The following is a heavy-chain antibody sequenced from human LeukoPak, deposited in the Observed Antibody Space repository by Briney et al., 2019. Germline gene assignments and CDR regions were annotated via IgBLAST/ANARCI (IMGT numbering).Heavy chain of an antibody. D-gene: IGHD6-13*01. V-gene: IGHV3-7*01. CDR3: ARADYSSTWSHDYYYMDV. Sequence: GGSLRLSCAASGFTFSSHWMSWVRHTPGKGLEWVANIKQDGSTKYYRDSVRGRFTISRDNAQNSLYLQMNSLRAEDTAVYYCARADYSSTWSHDYYYMDVWGKGTTVTVSS. CDR1: GFTFSSHW. J-gene: IGHJ6*03. CDR2: IKQDGSTK.